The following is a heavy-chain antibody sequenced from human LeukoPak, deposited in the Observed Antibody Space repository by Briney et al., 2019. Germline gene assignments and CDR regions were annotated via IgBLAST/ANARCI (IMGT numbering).Heavy chain of an antibody. CDR3: ARDWRYCSGGSCYSDAFDI. J-gene: IGHJ3*02. CDR1: GFTFSSYS. V-gene: IGHV3-48*01. CDR2: ISSSSSTI. Sequence: PGGFLRLSCAASGFTFSSYSMNWVRQAPGKGLEWVSYISSSSSTIYYADSVKGRFTISRDNAKNSLYLQMNSLRAEDTAVYYCARDWRYCSGGSCYSDAFDIWGQGTMVTVSS. D-gene: IGHD2-15*01.